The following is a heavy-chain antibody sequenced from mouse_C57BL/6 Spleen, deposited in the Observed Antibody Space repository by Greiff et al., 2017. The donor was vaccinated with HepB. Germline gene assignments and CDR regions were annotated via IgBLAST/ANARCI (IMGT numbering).Heavy chain of an antibody. J-gene: IGHJ4*01. D-gene: IGHD2-3*01. V-gene: IGHV1-54*01. CDR1: GYAFTNYL. CDR3: ASCLYDGYYTTY. CDR2: INPGSGGT. Sequence: VQLQQSGAELVRPGTSVKVSCKASGYAFTNYLIEWVKQRPGQGLEWIGVINPGSGGTNYNEKFKGKATLTADKSSSTAYMQLSSLTSEDSAVSSCASCLYDGYYTTYWGQGTTVTVSS.